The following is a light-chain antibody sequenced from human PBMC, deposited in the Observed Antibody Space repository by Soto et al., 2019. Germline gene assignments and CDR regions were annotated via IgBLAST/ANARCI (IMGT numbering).Light chain of an antibody. V-gene: IGLV2-8*01. CDR3: SSFAGTSSPYG. J-gene: IGLJ1*01. CDR1: INDCGVYDF. Sequence: VTISCTRTINDCGVYDFVSWYQQHPGKAPKVIIYQVNKRPSGVPDRFSGSKSANTASLTVSGLRPEDEADYFCSSFAGTSSPYGFGTWTKVNVL. CDR2: QVN.